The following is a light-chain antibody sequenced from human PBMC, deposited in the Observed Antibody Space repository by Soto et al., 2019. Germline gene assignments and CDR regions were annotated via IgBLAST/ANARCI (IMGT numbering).Light chain of an antibody. Sequence: QSPLTQPPSASGSPGQSVTISCTGTSSDVGAYKYVSWYQQYPGKAPKLMIYEVTKRPSGVPDRFSGSKSGNTASLTVSGLQAEDEADYYCTSYVGNDIWVFGGGTKLTVL. J-gene: IGLJ3*02. CDR1: SSDVGAYKY. CDR3: TSYVGNDIWV. V-gene: IGLV2-8*01. CDR2: EVT.